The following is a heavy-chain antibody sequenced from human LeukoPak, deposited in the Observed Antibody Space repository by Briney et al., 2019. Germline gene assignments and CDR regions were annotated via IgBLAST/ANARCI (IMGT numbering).Heavy chain of an antibody. D-gene: IGHD3-10*01. CDR1: GYTFTSYY. Sequence: GASVKVSCKASGYTFTSYYMHWVRQAPGQGLEWMGIINPSGGSTSYAQKFQGRVTMTRDTSTSTVYMELSSLRSEDTAVYYCAWSPDSGSYYNDPWKGAYYYYGMDVWGQGTTVTVSS. CDR3: AWSPDSGSYYNDPWKGAYYYYGMDV. V-gene: IGHV1-46*01. CDR2: INPSGGST. J-gene: IGHJ6*02.